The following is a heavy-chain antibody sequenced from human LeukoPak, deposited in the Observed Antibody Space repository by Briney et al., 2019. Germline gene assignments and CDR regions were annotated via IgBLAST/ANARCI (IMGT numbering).Heavy chain of an antibody. V-gene: IGHV4-59*01. CDR2: IYYSGIT. J-gene: IGHJ2*01. D-gene: IGHD4/OR15-4a*01. Sequence: KPSETLSLTCTVSGGSISSYYWSWIRQPPGKGLEWIGYIYYSGITNYNPSLKSRVTISIDTSKNQFSLKLSSVTAADTAVYFCTGAGAFRYFDHWGRGTLVSVSS. CDR1: GGSISSYY. CDR3: TGAGAFRYFDH.